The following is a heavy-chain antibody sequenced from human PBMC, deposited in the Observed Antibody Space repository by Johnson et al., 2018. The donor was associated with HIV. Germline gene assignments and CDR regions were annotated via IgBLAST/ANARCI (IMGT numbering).Heavy chain of an antibody. V-gene: IGHV3-9*01. D-gene: IGHD6-13*01. CDR1: GFTVSSNY. CDR3: AKSIDAAADDAFDI. J-gene: IGHJ3*02. Sequence: VQLVESGGGLIQPGGSLRLSCAASGFTVSSNYMSWVCQAPGKGLEWVSGISWNSGSIGYADSVKGRFTISRDNAKNSLYLHMNSLRAEDTALYYCAKSIDAAADDAFDIWGQGTMVTVSS. CDR2: ISWNSGSI.